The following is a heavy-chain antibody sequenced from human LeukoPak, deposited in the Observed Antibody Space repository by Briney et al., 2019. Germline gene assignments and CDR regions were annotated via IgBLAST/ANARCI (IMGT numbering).Heavy chain of an antibody. CDR1: GGSISSYY. CDR3: ARVPRGYSYGTGGYYYYYMDV. CDR2: IYTSGST. J-gene: IGHJ6*03. D-gene: IGHD5-18*01. Sequence: SETLSLTCTVSGGSISSYYWSWIRQPAGKGLEWIGRIYTSGSTNYNPSLKSRVTMSVDTSKNQFSLKLSSVTAADTAVYYCARVPRGYSYGTGGYYYYYMDVWGKGTTVTVSS. V-gene: IGHV4-4*07.